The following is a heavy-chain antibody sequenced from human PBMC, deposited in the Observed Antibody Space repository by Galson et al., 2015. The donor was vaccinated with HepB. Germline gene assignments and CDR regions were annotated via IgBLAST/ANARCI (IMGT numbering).Heavy chain of an antibody. CDR1: GGTFSSYA. J-gene: IGHJ2*01. CDR2: IIPIFGTA. CDR3: ASGGPPPLLYFDL. V-gene: IGHV1-69*06. Sequence: SVKVSCKASGGTFSSYAISWVRQAPGQGLEWMGGIIPIFGTANYAQKFQGRVTITADKSTSTAYMELSSLRSEDTAVYYCASGGPPPLLYFDLWGRGTLVTVSS. D-gene: IGHD2/OR15-2a*01.